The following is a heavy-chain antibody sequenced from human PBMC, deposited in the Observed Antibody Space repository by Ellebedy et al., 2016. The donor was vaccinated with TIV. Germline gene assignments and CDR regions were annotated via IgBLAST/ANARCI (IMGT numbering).Heavy chain of an antibody. J-gene: IGHJ4*02. CDR1: GYSITSGYY. CDR2: FYHGGKT. Sequence: SETLSLTXHVSGYSITSGYYWGWIRQSPGKGLEWIGSFYHGGKTYYNPSLKSRVAISGDTSKNQFSLTLTSVTAADTAVYYCARQCHDSTCSADYYFDSWGQGTLVTVPS. V-gene: IGHV4-38-2*01. CDR3: ARQCHDSTCSADYYFDS. D-gene: IGHD2-2*01.